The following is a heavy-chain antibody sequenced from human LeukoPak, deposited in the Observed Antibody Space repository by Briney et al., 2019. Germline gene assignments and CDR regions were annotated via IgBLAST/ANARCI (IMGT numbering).Heavy chain of an antibody. J-gene: IGHJ6*02. CDR1: GXSISXYY. Sequence: SXXLSLTCXVSGXSISXYYXSWIRQPPGKGLEWXGYIYYSGSTNYNPSLKSRVTISVDTSKNQFSLKLSSVTAADTAVYYCARGLLYGDYVHGMDVWGQGTTVTVS. CDR2: IYYSGST. CDR3: ARGLLYGDYVHGMDV. V-gene: IGHV4-59*01. D-gene: IGHD4-17*01.